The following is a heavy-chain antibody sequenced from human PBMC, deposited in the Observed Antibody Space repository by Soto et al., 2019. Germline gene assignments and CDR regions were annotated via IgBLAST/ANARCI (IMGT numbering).Heavy chain of an antibody. CDR1: GFTFSKAW. CDR3: AREMRNAFSNAFDI. J-gene: IGHJ3*02. Sequence: GGSLRLSCAASGFTFSKAWMTWVRQAPGKGLEWVSYISSSSSTIYYADSVKGRFTISRDNAKNSLYLQMNSLRAEDTAVYYCAREMRNAFSNAFDIWGQGTMVTVSS. D-gene: IGHD3-16*01. CDR2: ISSSSSTI. V-gene: IGHV3-48*01.